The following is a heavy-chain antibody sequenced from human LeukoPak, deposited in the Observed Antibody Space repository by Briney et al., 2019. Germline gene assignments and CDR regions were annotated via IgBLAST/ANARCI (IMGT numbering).Heavy chain of an antibody. V-gene: IGHV1-18*01. J-gene: IGHJ3*02. CDR1: GYTFTSYG. D-gene: IGHD1-26*01. Sequence: ASVKVSCKASGYTFTSYGISWVRQAPGQGLEWMGWISAYNGNTNYAQKLQGRVTMTTDTSTSTAYMELRSLRSDDTAVYYCARGRGGVGAKAHDAFDIWGQGTMVTVSS. CDR3: ARGRGGVGAKAHDAFDI. CDR2: ISAYNGNT.